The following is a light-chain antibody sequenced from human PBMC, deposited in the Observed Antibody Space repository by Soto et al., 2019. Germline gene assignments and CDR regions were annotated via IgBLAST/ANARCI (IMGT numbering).Light chain of an antibody. V-gene: IGKV4-1*01. CDR3: QQYSRAPWT. J-gene: IGKJ1*01. CDR1: QNVLYRSSNKSY. Sequence: DIVMTQSPDFLAVSLGERATITCKSSQNVLYRSSNKSYLSWYQQRPGQPPRLLLYWASTRESGVPDRFISSGSETDFALTISSLQAGDEAIYHCQQYSRAPWTLGQGTRVEIK. CDR2: WAS.